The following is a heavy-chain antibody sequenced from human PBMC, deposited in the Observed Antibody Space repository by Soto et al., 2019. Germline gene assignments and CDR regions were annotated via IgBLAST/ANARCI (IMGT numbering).Heavy chain of an antibody. CDR1: GFTFSSYG. J-gene: IGHJ4*02. CDR3: AREFMPSGPLLRYVYYFDY. Sequence: PGGSLRLSCAASGFTFSSYGMHWVRQAPGKGLEWVAVIWYDGSNKYYADSVKGRFTISRDNSKNTLYLQMNSLRAEDTAVYYCAREFMPSGPLLRYVYYFDYWGQGTLVTVSS. V-gene: IGHV3-33*01. D-gene: IGHD5-12*01. CDR2: IWYDGSNK.